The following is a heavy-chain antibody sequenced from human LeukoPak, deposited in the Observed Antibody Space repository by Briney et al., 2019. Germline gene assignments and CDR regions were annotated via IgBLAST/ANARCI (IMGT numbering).Heavy chain of an antibody. CDR3: ARDYSYYDTPFGNRAFVI. J-gene: IGHJ3*02. Sequence: SEALSLTCTVSGGSISGYYWSWIRQPPGKGLQWSGYIYYSGSTNYNPSLKSRVTISVETSKNQFSLKLSSVTAADTAVYYCARDYSYYDTPFGNRAFVIWGEGTMVTVSS. V-gene: IGHV4-59*01. D-gene: IGHD3-22*01. CDR2: IYYSGST. CDR1: GGSISGYY.